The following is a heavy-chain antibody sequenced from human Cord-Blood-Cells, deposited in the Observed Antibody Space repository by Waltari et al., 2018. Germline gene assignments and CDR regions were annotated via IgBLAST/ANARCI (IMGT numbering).Heavy chain of an antibody. D-gene: IGHD3-10*01. CDR1: GYNFTSYD. CDR2: MNPNSGNT. Sequence: QVQLVQSGAEVKKPGASVKVSCKASGYNFTSYDINWVRQAPGQGLEWMGWMNPNSGNTGYAQKFQGRVTMTRNTSISTAYMELSSLRSEDTAVYYCARVVAMVRGVINWFDPWGQGTLVTVSS. V-gene: IGHV1-8*01. J-gene: IGHJ5*02. CDR3: ARVVAMVRGVINWFDP.